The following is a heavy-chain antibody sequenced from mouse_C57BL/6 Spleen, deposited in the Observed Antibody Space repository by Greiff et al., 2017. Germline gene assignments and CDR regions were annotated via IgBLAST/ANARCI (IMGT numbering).Heavy chain of an antibody. J-gene: IGHJ2*01. CDR3: ARRGSYYGSSYEGDY. CDR1: GYTFTSYW. D-gene: IGHD1-1*01. Sequence: VQLQQSGAELAKPGASVKLSCKASGYTFTSYWMHWVKQRPGQGLEWIGYINPSSGYTKYNQKFKDKATLTADQSSSTAYMQLSSLTYEDSAVYYCARRGSYYGSSYEGDYWGQGTTLTVSS. CDR2: INPSSGYT. V-gene: IGHV1-7*01.